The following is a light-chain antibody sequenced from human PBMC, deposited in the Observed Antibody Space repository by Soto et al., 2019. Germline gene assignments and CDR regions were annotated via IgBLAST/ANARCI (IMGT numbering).Light chain of an antibody. CDR1: QSVDSSF. CDR2: GAS. CDR3: QQYVSPVT. V-gene: IGKV3-20*01. J-gene: IGKJ1*01. Sequence: EIVLTQSPGSLSLSPGERGTLSCRASQSVDSSFFAWYQQKPDQAPRLLLYGASNRATGIPDRFSGSGAGTDFTLTISRLEPEDFAVYYCQQYVSPVTFGQGTKVEIK.